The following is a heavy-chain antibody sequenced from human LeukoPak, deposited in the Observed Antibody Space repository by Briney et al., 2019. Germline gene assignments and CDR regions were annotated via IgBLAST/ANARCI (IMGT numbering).Heavy chain of an antibody. J-gene: IGHJ4*02. Sequence: PGGSLRLSCAASGFTFSSYSMNWVRQAPGKGLEWVSSIGSSSSYIYYADSVKGRFTISRDNAKNSLYLQMNSLRAEDTAVYYCARDDYYDSSGYLNFDYWGQGTLVTVSS. D-gene: IGHD3-22*01. V-gene: IGHV3-21*01. CDR1: GFTFSSYS. CDR2: IGSSSSYI. CDR3: ARDDYYDSSGYLNFDY.